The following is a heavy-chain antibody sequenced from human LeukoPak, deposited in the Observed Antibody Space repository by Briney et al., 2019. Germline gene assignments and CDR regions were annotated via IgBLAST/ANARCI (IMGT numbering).Heavy chain of an antibody. V-gene: IGHV3-48*04. CDR3: AKTYYYDRSGYYYENAFDT. D-gene: IGHD3-22*01. CDR2: ITSGGTI. Sequence: PGESLRLSCAASGFTFSSYGMSWVRQAPGKGLEWLSHITSGGTIYYADSVKGRFTISRDNAKNTLYLQMNSLRAEDTAVYYCAKTYYYDRSGYYYENAFDTWGQGTMVTVSS. J-gene: IGHJ3*02. CDR1: GFTFSSYG.